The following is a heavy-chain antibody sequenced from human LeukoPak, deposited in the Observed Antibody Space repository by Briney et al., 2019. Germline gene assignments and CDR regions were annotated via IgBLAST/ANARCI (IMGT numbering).Heavy chain of an antibody. V-gene: IGHV3-30-3*01. CDR2: ISYDGSNK. Sequence: SGGSLRLSCAASGFTFSSYAMHWVRQAPGKGLEWVAVISYDGSNKYYADSVKGRFTISRDNSKNTLYLQMNSLRAEDTAVYYCARDRIWGQGTLVTVSS. CDR3: ARDRI. CDR1: GFTFSSYA. J-gene: IGHJ4*02.